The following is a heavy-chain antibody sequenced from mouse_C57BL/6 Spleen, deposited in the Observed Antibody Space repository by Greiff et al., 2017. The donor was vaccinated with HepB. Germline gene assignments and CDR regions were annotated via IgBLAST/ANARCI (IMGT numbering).Heavy chain of an antibody. CDR2: INPGSGGT. Sequence: VKLQESGAELVRPGTSVKVSCKASGYAFTNYLIEWVKQRPGQGLEWIGVINPGSGGTNYNEKFKGKATLTADKSSSTAYMQLSSLTSEDSAVYFCARDYGSSYDYAMDYWGQGTSVTVSS. CDR3: ARDYGSSYDYAMDY. J-gene: IGHJ4*01. CDR1: GYAFTNYL. V-gene: IGHV1-54*01. D-gene: IGHD1-1*01.